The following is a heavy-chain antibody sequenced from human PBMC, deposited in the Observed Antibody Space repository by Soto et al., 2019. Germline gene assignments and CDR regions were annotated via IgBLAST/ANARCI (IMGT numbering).Heavy chain of an antibody. J-gene: IGHJ4*02. D-gene: IGHD3-22*01. Sequence: PSETLSLTCTVSGGSISSTNYFWGWIRQPPGKGLEWIGSIHYSGSTYYNPSLKSRVTVSADTSKNQFSLKLTSVTAADTAVYYCARQRDYYDTSGDSYFDYWGQGTLVTVSS. V-gene: IGHV4-39*01. CDR2: IHYSGST. CDR1: GGSISSTNYF. CDR3: ARQRDYYDTSGDSYFDY.